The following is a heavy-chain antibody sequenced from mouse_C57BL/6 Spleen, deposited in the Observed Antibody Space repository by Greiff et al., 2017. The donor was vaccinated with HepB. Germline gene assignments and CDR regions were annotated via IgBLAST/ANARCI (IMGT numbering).Heavy chain of an antibody. CDR3: ARGGLGRDYFDY. CDR1: GYTFTSYW. Sequence: VQLQQSGAELVKPGASVKLSCKASGYTFTSYWMQWVKQRPGQGLEWIGEIDPSDSYTNYNQKFKGKATLTVDTSSSTAYMQLSSLTSEDSAVYYCARGGLGRDYFDYWGQGTTLTVSS. J-gene: IGHJ2*01. CDR2: IDPSDSYT. V-gene: IGHV1-50*01. D-gene: IGHD4-1*01.